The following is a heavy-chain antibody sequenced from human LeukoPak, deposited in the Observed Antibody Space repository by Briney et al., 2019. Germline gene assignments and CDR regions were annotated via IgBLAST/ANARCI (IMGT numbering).Heavy chain of an antibody. CDR2: IYYSGST. CDR3: ASTYCSGGSCYFDY. D-gene: IGHD2-15*01. CDR1: GASVSNYY. Sequence: SETLSLTCRVSGASVSNYYWGWIRQPPGKGLVWIGSIYYSGSTYYNPPLKSRVTISVDTSKNQFSLKLSSVTAADTAVYYCASTYCSGGSCYFDYWGQGTLVTVSS. J-gene: IGHJ4*02. V-gene: IGHV4-39*01.